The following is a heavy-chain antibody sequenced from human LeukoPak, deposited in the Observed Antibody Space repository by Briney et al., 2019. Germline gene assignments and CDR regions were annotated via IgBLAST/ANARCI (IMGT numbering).Heavy chain of an antibody. CDR3: ARDKIVGATYFDY. J-gene: IGHJ4*02. V-gene: IGHV3-7*01. D-gene: IGHD1-26*01. CDR1: GFTFSSCW. Sequence: GGSLRLSCAASGFTFSSCWMNWVRQAPGKGLEWVASIKEDGSEKYYVDSVKGRFTISRDNAKNSLYLQMNSLRAEDTAVYYCARDKIVGATYFDYWGQGTLVTVSS. CDR2: IKEDGSEK.